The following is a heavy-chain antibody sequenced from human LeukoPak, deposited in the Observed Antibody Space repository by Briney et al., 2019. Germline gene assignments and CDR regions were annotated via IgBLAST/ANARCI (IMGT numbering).Heavy chain of an antibody. CDR2: IYYSGST. V-gene: IGHV4-59*01. D-gene: IGHD2-2*01. Sequence: SETLSLTCTVSGGSISDYYWSWIRQPPGKGLEWIGYIYYSGSTTYNPSLKSRVTMSVDTSKNQFSLKLSSVTAADTAVYYCARGDFCSSTSCYLRPVDVWGKGTTVTVSS. CDR3: ARGDFCSSTSCYLRPVDV. CDR1: GGSISDYY. J-gene: IGHJ6*04.